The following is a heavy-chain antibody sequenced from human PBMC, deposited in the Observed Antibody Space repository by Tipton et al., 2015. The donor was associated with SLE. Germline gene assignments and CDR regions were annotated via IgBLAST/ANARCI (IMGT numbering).Heavy chain of an antibody. CDR3: ARAAGRDGYSSSWAPFDY. Sequence: TLSLTCTVSGGSISSSIWWTWVRQPPGKGLEWIGEIFHSGSTNYNPSLRGRVTMSLDKSKNQFSLKLSSVTAADTAVYYCARAAGRDGYSSSWAPFDYWGQGTLVAVSS. V-gene: IGHV4-4*02. CDR2: IFHSGST. D-gene: IGHD6-13*01. J-gene: IGHJ4*02. CDR1: GGSISSSIW.